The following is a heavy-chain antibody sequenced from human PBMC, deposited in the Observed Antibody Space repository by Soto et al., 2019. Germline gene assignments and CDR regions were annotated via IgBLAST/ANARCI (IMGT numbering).Heavy chain of an antibody. CDR1: GGSFSGYY. CDR3: ARGSRETMVRGVIIKTPNYYYYYMDV. CDR2: INHSGST. Sequence: PSETLSLTCAVYGGSFSGYYWSWTRQPPGKGLEWIGEINHSGSTNYNPSLKSRVTISVDTSKNQFSLKLSSVTAADTAVYYCARGSRETMVRGVIIKTPNYYYYYMDVWGKGTTVTVSS. D-gene: IGHD3-10*01. V-gene: IGHV4-34*01. J-gene: IGHJ6*03.